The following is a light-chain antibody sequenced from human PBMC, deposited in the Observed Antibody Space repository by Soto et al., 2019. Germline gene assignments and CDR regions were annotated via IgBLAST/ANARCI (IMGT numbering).Light chain of an antibody. Sequence: EIVLTQSPGTLSLSPGERATVSCRASQSVRNNYLTWYQQKPGQAPRLLIYDASNRAAGIPDRFSGSGSGIDFTLTISRLEPEDFAVYYCQQYGSSPLTFGGGTKVVIK. CDR2: DAS. J-gene: IGKJ4*01. CDR1: QSVRNNY. CDR3: QQYGSSPLT. V-gene: IGKV3-20*01.